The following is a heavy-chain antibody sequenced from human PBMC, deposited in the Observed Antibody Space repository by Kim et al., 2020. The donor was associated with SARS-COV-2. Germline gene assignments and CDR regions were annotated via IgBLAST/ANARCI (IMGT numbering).Heavy chain of an antibody. Sequence: SETLSLTCNVSGVSISSNYWSWIRQAPGKGLEWIGYIYDTGNTKYNPSLKRRVTISADTSKHQFSLRLTSVTAADTAVYYCAKRDYDADGYYYFDFWG. CDR2: IYDTGNT. CDR3: AKRDYDADGYYYFDF. D-gene: IGHD3-22*01. V-gene: IGHV4-59*13. J-gene: IGHJ3*01. CDR1: GVSISSNY.